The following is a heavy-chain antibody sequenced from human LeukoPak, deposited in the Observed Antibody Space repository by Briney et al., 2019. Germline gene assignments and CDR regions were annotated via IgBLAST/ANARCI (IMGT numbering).Heavy chain of an antibody. CDR3: ARGGTFYPCIDY. J-gene: IGHJ4*02. Sequence: GASVRVSCKASGYTFTTCYINGVRQAPGQGLEWMGWVSAYNSKTSYAQKFQGRVTMIADSSTDTAYMELTSLRSDDTAMYYCARGGTFYPCIDYWGQGTQVTVSS. CDR1: GYTFTTCY. V-gene: IGHV1-18*01. D-gene: IGHD2-21*01. CDR2: VSAYNSKT.